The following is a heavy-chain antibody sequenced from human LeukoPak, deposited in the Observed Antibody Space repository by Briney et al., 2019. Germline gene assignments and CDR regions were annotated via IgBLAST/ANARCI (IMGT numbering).Heavy chain of an antibody. CDR3: TRWVGEPVKGLDY. V-gene: IGHV3-33*01. CDR1: GITFSGYG. Sequence: PGRSQRLSCAASGITFSGYGMHWVRQAPGKGLEWVALIWNDGSKKYYADSVKGRFTISRDDSKNTLYLQMNSLRAEDTAVYYCTRWVGEPVKGLDYWGQGILVTVSS. D-gene: IGHD1-26*01. CDR2: IWNDGSKK. J-gene: IGHJ4*02.